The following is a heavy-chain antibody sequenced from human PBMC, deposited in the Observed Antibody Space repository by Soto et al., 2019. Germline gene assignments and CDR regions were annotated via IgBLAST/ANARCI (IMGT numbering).Heavy chain of an antibody. D-gene: IGHD3-16*01. CDR3: ARASLGPDY. Sequence: SETLSLTCTVSSASLSNYYWSWIRQPAGKGLEWIGRIFPTGNTDYNPSLRSRVTMSVDTSKNQFSLKLNSVTAADTAVYYCARASLGPDYCGQGTMVTVYS. CDR2: IFPTGNT. J-gene: IGHJ4*02. CDR1: SASLSNYY. V-gene: IGHV4-4*07.